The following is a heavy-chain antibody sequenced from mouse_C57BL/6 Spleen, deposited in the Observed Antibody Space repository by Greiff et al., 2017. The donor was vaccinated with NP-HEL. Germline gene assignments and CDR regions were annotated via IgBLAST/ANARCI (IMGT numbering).Heavy chain of an antibody. CDR2: IYIGNGYT. V-gene: IGHV1-58*01. CDR1: GYTFTSYG. D-gene: IGHD2-4*01. J-gene: IGHJ1*03. CDR3: AMNYDYDGYFDV. Sequence: DVKLVESGAELVRPGSSVKMSCKTSGYTFTSYGINWVKQRPGQGLEWIGYIYIGNGYTEYNEKFKGKATLTSDTSSSTAYMQLSSLTSEDSAIYFCAMNYDYDGYFDVWGTGTTVTVSS.